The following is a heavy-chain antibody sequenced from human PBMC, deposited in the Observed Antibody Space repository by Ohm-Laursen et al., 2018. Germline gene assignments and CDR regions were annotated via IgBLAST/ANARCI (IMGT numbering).Heavy chain of an antibody. CDR1: GFIFSTYG. J-gene: IGHJ4*02. Sequence: SLRLSCTASGFIFSTYGMHWVRQAPGKGLEWMAIIWFDGSDKYYADSVKGRFTISRDNSKNTLYLQMNSLRAEDTAVYYCAKDVSSDYWGQGTLVTVSS. CDR2: IWFDGSDK. CDR3: AKDVSSDY. D-gene: IGHD2/OR15-2a*01. V-gene: IGHV3-33*06.